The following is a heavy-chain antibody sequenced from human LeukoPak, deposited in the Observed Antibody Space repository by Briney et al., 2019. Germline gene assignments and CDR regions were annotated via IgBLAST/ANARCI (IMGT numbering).Heavy chain of an antibody. CDR3: ASATLRCSGGSCYEMDV. J-gene: IGHJ6*04. Sequence: ASVKVSCKASGYSFTGYAMNWVRQAPGQGLEWMGGIIPLFGTPDYAQKFQDRLTITADKSTSTAYMELSSLRSEDTAVYYCASATLRCSGGSCYEMDVWGKGTTVTVSS. CDR1: GYSFTGYA. D-gene: IGHD2-15*01. V-gene: IGHV1-69*06. CDR2: IIPLFGTP.